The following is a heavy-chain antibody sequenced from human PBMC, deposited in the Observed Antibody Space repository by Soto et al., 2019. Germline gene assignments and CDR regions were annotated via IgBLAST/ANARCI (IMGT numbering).Heavy chain of an antibody. Sequence: QIQLVQSGTEVTKPGASVKLSCTASGYPFSSNAITWVRQAPGQGLEWMGWINPYNGNTNYAENLQGRVTMTADTSTSTAYMELRSVRSDDTAVYYCARVGGSDIVTGSLDLWGQGTLVTVSS. D-gene: IGHD3-9*01. CDR3: ARVGGSDIVTGSLDL. CDR1: GYPFSSNA. V-gene: IGHV1-18*01. J-gene: IGHJ4*02. CDR2: INPYNGNT.